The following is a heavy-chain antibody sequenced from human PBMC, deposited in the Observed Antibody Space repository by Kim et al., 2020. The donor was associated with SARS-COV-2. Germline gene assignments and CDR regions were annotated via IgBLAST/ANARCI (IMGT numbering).Heavy chain of an antibody. CDR2: IYYSGST. D-gene: IGHD6-19*01. J-gene: IGHJ4*02. CDR1: GGSISSYY. V-gene: IGHV4-59*08. Sequence: SETLSLTCTVSGGSISSYYWSWIRQPPGKGLEWIGYIYYSGSTNYNPSLKSRVTISVDTSKNQFSLKLSSVTAADTAVYYCARHHPQQWLAQYYFDYWGQGTLVTVSS. CDR3: ARHHPQQWLAQYYFDY.